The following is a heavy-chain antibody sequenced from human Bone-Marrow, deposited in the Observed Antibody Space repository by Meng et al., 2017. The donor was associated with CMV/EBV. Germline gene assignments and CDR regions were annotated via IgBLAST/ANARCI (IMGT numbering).Heavy chain of an antibody. CDR3: ARGFLQNYYDSSGYFDY. CDR2: IYYSGGT. D-gene: IGHD3-22*01. CDR1: SISSGGYY. Sequence: SISSGGYYWSWIRQHPGQGLEWIGSIYYSGGTYCSPSLESRVTILVDTSKNQFSLKLSSVTAADTAVYYCARGFLQNYYDSSGYFDYWGQGTLVTVSS. V-gene: IGHV4-31*02. J-gene: IGHJ4*02.